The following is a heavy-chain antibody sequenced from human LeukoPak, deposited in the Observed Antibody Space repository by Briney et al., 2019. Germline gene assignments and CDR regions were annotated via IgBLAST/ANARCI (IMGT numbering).Heavy chain of an antibody. CDR3: ARSRIQLWLRRYYYGMDV. J-gene: IGHJ6*02. CDR1: GYTFTGYY. CDR2: INPNSGGT. V-gene: IGHV1-2*02. Sequence: ASVKVSCKASGYTFTGYYMHWVRQAPGQGLEWMGWINPNSGGTNYAQKFQGRVTMTRDTSISTVYMELSRLRSDDTAVYYCARSRIQLWLRRYYYGMDVWGQGTTVTVSS. D-gene: IGHD5-18*01.